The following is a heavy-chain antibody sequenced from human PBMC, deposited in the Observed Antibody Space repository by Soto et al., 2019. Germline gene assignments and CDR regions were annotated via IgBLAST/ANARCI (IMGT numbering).Heavy chain of an antibody. D-gene: IGHD3-22*01. Sequence: SETLSLTCAVSGGSISSGGYSWSWIRQPPGKGLEWIGYIYHSGSTYYNPSLKSRVTISVDRSKNQFSLKLSSVTAADTAVYYCARAPPPYYYDSSGYPSPFDYWGQGTLVTVSS. CDR1: GGSISSGGYS. V-gene: IGHV4-30-2*01. CDR3: ARAPPPYYYDSSGYPSPFDY. CDR2: IYHSGST. J-gene: IGHJ4*02.